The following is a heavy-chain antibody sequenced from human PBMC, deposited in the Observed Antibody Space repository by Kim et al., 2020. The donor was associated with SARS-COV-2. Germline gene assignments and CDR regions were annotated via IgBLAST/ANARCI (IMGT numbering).Heavy chain of an antibody. CDR2: ISGSGGST. D-gene: IGHD3-10*01. CDR1: GFTFSSYA. CDR3: AKFPSLWFGEGY. Sequence: GGSLRLSCAASGFTFSSYAMSWVRQAPGKGLEWVSAISGSGGSTYYADSVQGRFTISRDNSKNTLYLQMNSLRAEDTAVYYCAKFPSLWFGEGYWGQGTLVTVSS. J-gene: IGHJ4*02. V-gene: IGHV3-23*01.